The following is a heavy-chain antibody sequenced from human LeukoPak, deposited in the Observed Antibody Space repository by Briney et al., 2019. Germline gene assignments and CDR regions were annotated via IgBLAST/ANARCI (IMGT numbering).Heavy chain of an antibody. Sequence: GGSLRLSCAASGFTFDDYAMHWVRQAPGKGLEWVSGISWNSGSIGYADSVKGRFTISRDNAKNSLYLQMDSLRAEDTAVYYCAKDPEFWGQGALVTVSS. CDR2: ISWNSGSI. J-gene: IGHJ4*02. V-gene: IGHV3-9*01. CDR1: GFTFDDYA. D-gene: IGHD3-10*01. CDR3: AKDPEF.